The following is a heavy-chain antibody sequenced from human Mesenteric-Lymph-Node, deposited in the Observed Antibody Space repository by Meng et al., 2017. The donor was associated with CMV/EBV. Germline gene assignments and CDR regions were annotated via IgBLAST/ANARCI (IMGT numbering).Heavy chain of an antibody. CDR3: ARDGSSGWYTTYYFDY. CDR2: IYYSGST. CDR1: GGSISSSSYY. D-gene: IGHD6-19*01. J-gene: IGHJ4*02. Sequence: SETLSLTCTVSGGSISSSSYYWGWIRQPPGKGLEWIGSIYYSGSTYYNPSLKSRVTISVDTSKNQFSLKLSSVTAADTAVYYCARDGSSGWYTTYYFDYWGQGTLVTVSS. V-gene: IGHV4-39*07.